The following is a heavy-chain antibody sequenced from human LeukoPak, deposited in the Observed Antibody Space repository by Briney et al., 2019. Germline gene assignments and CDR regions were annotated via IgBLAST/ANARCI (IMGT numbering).Heavy chain of an antibody. D-gene: IGHD1-26*01. Sequence: SQTLSLTCAISGDSVSSNSAAWNWIRQSPSRGLEWLGRTRYSSKWFNDYAVSVESRITIHPDTSKNQFALQLNSVTPEDTAVYYCARGTYYDYYYYYMDVWGKGTTVTVSS. CDR1: GDSVSSNSAA. CDR3: ARGTYYDYYYYYMDV. CDR2: TRYSSKWFN. V-gene: IGHV6-1*01. J-gene: IGHJ6*03.